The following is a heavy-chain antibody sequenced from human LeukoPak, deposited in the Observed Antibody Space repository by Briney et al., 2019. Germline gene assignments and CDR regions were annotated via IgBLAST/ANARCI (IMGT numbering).Heavy chain of an antibody. D-gene: IGHD3-16*02. CDR3: ARIPQFYDYVWGSYRYTPRGAFDI. V-gene: IGHV4-59*08. CDR1: GASISRDY. J-gene: IGHJ3*02. Sequence: SETLSLTCTVSGASISRDYWTWIRQPPGKGLEWIGYIYNGGSTTYSPSLNSRVTISLDTSKNQFSLKLSSVTAADTAVYYCARIPQFYDYVWGSYRYTPRGAFDIWSQGTMVTVSS. CDR2: IYNGGST.